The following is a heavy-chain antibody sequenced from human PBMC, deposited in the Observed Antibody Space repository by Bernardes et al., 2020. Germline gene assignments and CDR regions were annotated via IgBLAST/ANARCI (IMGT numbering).Heavy chain of an antibody. CDR3: ARLVSRRESAFDI. V-gene: IGHV4-28*05. Sequence: SETLSLTCTVSGYSISRNDWWGWIRQPPGKGLEWIAYSHESGTIFSNPSLKSRVTISVDTSKNQFSLKLNSVTAGDTAMYYCARLVSRRESAFDIWGQGTMVIVSS. CDR2: SHESGTI. J-gene: IGHJ3*02. CDR1: GYSISRNDW.